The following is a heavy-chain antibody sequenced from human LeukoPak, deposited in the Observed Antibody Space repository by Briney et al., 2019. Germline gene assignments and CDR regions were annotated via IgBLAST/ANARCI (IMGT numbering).Heavy chain of an antibody. CDR3: AKANCSSTGCSYYFDY. CDR2: ISGSGGST. J-gene: IGHJ4*02. Sequence: GGSLRLSCAASGFTFSSYAMSWVRQAPGKGLEWVSAISGSGGSTYYADSVKGRFTISRDNSKNTLYLQMNSLRAEDTAVYYCAKANCSSTGCSYYFDYWGQGTLVTVSS. V-gene: IGHV3-23*01. CDR1: GFTFSSYA. D-gene: IGHD2-2*01.